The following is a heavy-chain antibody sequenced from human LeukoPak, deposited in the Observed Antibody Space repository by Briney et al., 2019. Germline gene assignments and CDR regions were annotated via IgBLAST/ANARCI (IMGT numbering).Heavy chain of an antibody. CDR2: IYHSGST. V-gene: IGHV4-4*02. Sequence: SETLSLTCAVSGGSISSSNWWSWVRQPPGKGLEWIGEIYHSGSTNYSPSLKSRVTISVDTSKNQFSLNLTSVTAADTAVYYCARAMSIAARLRTIFDYWGQGTLVTVSS. J-gene: IGHJ4*02. CDR3: ARAMSIAARLRTIFDY. D-gene: IGHD6-6*01. CDR1: GGSISSSNW.